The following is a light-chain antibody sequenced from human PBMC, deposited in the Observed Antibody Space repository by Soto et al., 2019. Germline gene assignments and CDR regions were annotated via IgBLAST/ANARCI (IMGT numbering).Light chain of an antibody. Sequence: QYVMTQPSSVSVTPGQSITISCPGTSSDDGSYSYGSWYQQHAGKAPTPRLYAVTARPSEVSSRSSGPKSGNTASLTIPGFQAEDEAHYDCSSSTSSSTRLGTGTKVTVL. V-gene: IGLV2-14*01. CDR3: SSSTSSSTR. CDR1: SSDDGSYSY. CDR2: AVT. J-gene: IGLJ1*01.